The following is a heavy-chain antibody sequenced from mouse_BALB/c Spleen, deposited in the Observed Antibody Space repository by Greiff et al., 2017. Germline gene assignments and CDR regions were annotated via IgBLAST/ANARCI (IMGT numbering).Heavy chain of an antibody. CDR1: GFTFSSFG. CDR3: ARGEDYDYYAMDY. D-gene: IGHD2-4*01. Sequence: EVQLVESGGGLVQPGGSRKLSCAASGFTFSSFGMHWVRQAPEKGLEWVAYISSGSSTIYYADTVKGRFTISRDNPKNTLFLQMTSLRSEDTAMYYCARGEDYDYYAMDYWGQGTSVTVSS. CDR2: ISSGSSTI. V-gene: IGHV5-17*02. J-gene: IGHJ4*01.